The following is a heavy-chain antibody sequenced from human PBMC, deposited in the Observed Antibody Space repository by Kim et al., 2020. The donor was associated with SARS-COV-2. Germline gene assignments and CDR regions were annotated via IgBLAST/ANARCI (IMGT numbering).Heavy chain of an antibody. V-gene: IGHV4-39*01. CDR2: T. CDR3: ARRSIQLLDY. Sequence: TYANPSLKSTFTISGDTSKNQCPLKRSSVTAADTAVYYCARRSIQLLDYWGQGTLVTVSS. D-gene: IGHD5-18*01. J-gene: IGHJ4*02.